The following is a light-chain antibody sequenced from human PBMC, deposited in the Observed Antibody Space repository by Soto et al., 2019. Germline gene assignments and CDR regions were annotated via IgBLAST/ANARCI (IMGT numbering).Light chain of an antibody. CDR2: DVS. CDR3: CSYAGSYTPDV. Sequence: QSALTQPRSVSGSPGQSVTISCTGTSSDVGGYNYVSWYQQHPGKAPELMIYDVSKRSSGVSDRFSGSKSGNTASLTISGLQAEDEADYYCCSYAGSYTPDVFGTGTKLTVL. J-gene: IGLJ1*01. CDR1: SSDVGGYNY. V-gene: IGLV2-11*01.